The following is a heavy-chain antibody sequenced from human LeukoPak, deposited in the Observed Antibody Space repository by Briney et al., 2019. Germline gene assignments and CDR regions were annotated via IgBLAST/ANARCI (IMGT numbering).Heavy chain of an antibody. J-gene: IGHJ4*02. CDR3: ARANSGYDSGYPPHFDY. Sequence: SQTLSLTCAVSGGSISSGSYYWSWIRQPAGKGLEWIGRIYTSGSTNYNPSLKSRVTISVDTSKNQFSLKLSSVTAAYTPVYYCARANSGYDSGYPPHFDYWGQGTLVTVSS. CDR1: GGSISSGSYY. D-gene: IGHD5-12*01. CDR2: IYTSGST. V-gene: IGHV4-61*02.